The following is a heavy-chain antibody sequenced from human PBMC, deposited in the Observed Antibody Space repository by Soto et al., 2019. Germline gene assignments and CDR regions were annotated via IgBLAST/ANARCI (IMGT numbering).Heavy chain of an antibody. D-gene: IGHD3-3*01. V-gene: IGHV4-59*01. CDR2: IYYSGST. J-gene: IGHJ6*03. CDR3: ARVAIFGVAPPVPYYYMDV. CDR1: GGSISSYY. Sequence: SETLSVTCTVSGGSISSYYWSCIRQPPGKGLEWIGYIYYSGSTNYNPSLKSRVTISVDTSKNQFSLKLSSVTAADTAVYYCARVAIFGVAPPVPYYYMDVWGKGTTVTVSS.